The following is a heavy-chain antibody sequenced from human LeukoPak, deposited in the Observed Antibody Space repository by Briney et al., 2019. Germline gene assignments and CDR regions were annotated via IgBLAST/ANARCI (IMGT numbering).Heavy chain of an antibody. V-gene: IGHV1-2*02. J-gene: IGHJ4*02. Sequence: ASVKVSCKTSGYTFTDYYIHWVRQAPGQGLEWMGWINPKSGATDFAQKFQGRITLTRDTSITTAHMEMNRLTSDDTAVYFCTIDEWELPGYWGQGTRVTVAT. D-gene: IGHD1-26*01. CDR3: TIDEWELPGY. CDR2: INPKSGAT. CDR1: GYTFTDYY.